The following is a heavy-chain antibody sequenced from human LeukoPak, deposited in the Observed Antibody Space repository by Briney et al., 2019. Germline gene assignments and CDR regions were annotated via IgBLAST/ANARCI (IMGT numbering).Heavy chain of an antibody. D-gene: IGHD2-15*01. CDR2: ISSSASTI. V-gene: IGHV3-11*04. CDR1: GFTFSDYY. J-gene: IGHJ4*02. CDR3: ARRSIEPERGVAALDY. Sequence: GGSLRLSCAASGFTFSDYYMSWIRQAPGKGLEWVSYISSSASTIYYSDSVKGRFTISRDNAKNTLYLQMNSLRAEDTAVYYCARRSIEPERGVAALDYWGQGTLVTVSS.